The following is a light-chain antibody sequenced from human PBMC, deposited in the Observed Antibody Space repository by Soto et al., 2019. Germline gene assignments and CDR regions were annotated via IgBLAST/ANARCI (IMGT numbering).Light chain of an antibody. V-gene: IGLV1-44*01. CDR2: SNI. CDR3: AAWADRLNGGV. J-gene: IGLJ3*02. Sequence: QSVLTQPASASGTPGQGVTISCSGSSSNIGINTVNWYQLLPGTAPKLLIYSNIQRPSGVLDRFSDSKSGTSSSLAIRGLQSEDEADYYCAAWADRLNGGVFGGGTKLPVL. CDR1: SSNIGINT.